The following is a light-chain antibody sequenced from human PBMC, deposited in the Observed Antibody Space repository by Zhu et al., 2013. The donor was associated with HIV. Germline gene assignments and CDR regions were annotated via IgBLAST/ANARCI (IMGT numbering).Light chain of an antibody. CDR2: EVS. V-gene: IGLV2-8*01. J-gene: IGLJ2*01. Sequence: QSALTQPASVSGSPGQSITISCTGTSSDVGAYNYVSWCQQYPGKAPKLMIYEVSHRPSGVSDRFSGSKSGNMASLTVSGLQAEDEADYYCSSYAGSNNLVFGGGTKLTVL. CDR3: SSYAGSNNLV. CDR1: SSDVGAYNY.